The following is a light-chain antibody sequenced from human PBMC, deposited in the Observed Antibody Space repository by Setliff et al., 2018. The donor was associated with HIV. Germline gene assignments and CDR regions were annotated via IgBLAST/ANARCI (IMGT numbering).Light chain of an antibody. CDR1: SSDVGGYSY. Sequence: SVLTQPASVSGSPGQSITISCTGTSSDVGGYSYVSWYQQHPGKAPKLMIYDVTNRPSGVSNRFSASKSGNTASLTISGLQAEDEADYYCTSYAITNTLPFGTGTKVTVL. CDR3: TSYAITNTLP. J-gene: IGLJ1*01. CDR2: DVT. V-gene: IGLV2-14*03.